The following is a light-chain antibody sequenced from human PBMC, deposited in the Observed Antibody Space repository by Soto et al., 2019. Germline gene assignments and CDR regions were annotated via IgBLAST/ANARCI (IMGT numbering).Light chain of an antibody. CDR2: GAS. CDR3: QQYGSSPGFT. Sequence: EIVLTQSPGTLSLSPGERATLSCRASQSVSSSYLAWYQQKPGQAPRLLIYGASSRATGIPDRFSGSGSGTVLTLTIIRLEPEDFAVYYCQQYGSSPGFTFGPGTKVDIK. J-gene: IGKJ3*01. V-gene: IGKV3-20*01. CDR1: QSVSSSY.